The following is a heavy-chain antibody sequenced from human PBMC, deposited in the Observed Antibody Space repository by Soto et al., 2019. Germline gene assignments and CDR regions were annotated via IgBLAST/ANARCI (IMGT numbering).Heavy chain of an antibody. Sequence: QLQLQESGPGLVKPSETLSLTCTVSGGSISSSSYYWGWIRQPPGKGLEWIGSIYYSGSTYYNPSLKSRVTPTVDTSKNQFSLKRSSVTAANTAVYYWARLGGGYDFWSGYALFDYWGQGTLVTVSS. CDR2: IYYSGST. CDR3: ARLGGGYDFWSGYALFDY. J-gene: IGHJ4*02. D-gene: IGHD3-3*01. CDR1: GGSISSSSYY. V-gene: IGHV4-39*01.